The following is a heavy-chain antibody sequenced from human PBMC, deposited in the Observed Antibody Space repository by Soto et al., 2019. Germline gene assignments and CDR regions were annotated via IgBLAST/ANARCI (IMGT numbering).Heavy chain of an antibody. D-gene: IGHD1-1*01. CDR1: GFSLRSYS. V-gene: IGHV3-21*01. CDR3: ARDLTTATGAFDY. Sequence: EVQLVESGGGLVKPGGSLRLSFAASGFSLRSYSMNWVRQAPGKGLEWVSSISRSSNNIYYADSVKGRFTISRDNANNSLFLQVNSLRDEDTAVYFCARDLTTATGAFDYWGQGTLVSVSS. CDR2: ISRSSNNI. J-gene: IGHJ4*02.